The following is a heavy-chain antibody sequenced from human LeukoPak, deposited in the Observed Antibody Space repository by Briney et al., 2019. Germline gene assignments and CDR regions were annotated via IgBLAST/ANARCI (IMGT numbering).Heavy chain of an antibody. D-gene: IGHD3-3*01. CDR2: VRYDQSAT. J-gene: IGHJ4*02. CDR3: VKDQGECPGSRCYLRFLEY. Sequence: GGSLRLSCAASGFNFSIYGMHSVRQAPGKGQEWVTFVRYDQSATVYADSVQGRFAISRDNSKNTVYLQMNSLRVEDTALYFCVKDQGECPGSRCYLRFLEYWGQGTLVIVSS. CDR1: GFNFSIYG. V-gene: IGHV3-30*02.